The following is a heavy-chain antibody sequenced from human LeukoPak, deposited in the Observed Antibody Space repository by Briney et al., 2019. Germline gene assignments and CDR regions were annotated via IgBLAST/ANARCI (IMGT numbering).Heavy chain of an antibody. D-gene: IGHD1-26*01. J-gene: IGHJ3*01. V-gene: IGHV5-51*01. CDR2: IYPGDSGP. CDR3: GMSGDRVPLQDDVFDV. Sequence: GGSLKISCKVSGYSFTSYYIGWVRQMPGKGLEWMGIIYPGDSGPTYSPSFQGQVTISVDKSINTAYLQWSSLQASDTAMYYCGMSGDRVPLQDDVFDVWGQGTMVTVST. CDR1: GYSFTSYY.